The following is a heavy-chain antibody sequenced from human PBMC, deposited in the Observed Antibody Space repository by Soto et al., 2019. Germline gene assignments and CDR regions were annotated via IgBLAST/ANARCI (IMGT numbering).Heavy chain of an antibody. CDR3: ARARNYGSGSYPFDY. D-gene: IGHD3-10*01. Sequence: QVQLQESGPGLVKPSETLSLTCTVSGGSISSYYWSWIRQPPGKGLEWIGYIYYSGSTNYNPSLKSRVTISVDTSKNQFSLKLSSVPAADTAVYYCARARNYGSGSYPFDYWGQGTLVTVSS. CDR1: GGSISSYY. V-gene: IGHV4-59*01. CDR2: IYYSGST. J-gene: IGHJ4*02.